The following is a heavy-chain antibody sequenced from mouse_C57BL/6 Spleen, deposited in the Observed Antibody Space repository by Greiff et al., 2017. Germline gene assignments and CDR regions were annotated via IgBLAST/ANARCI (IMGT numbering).Heavy chain of an antibody. CDR2: ISYDGSN. J-gene: IGHJ2*01. CDR1: GYSITSGYY. V-gene: IGHV3-6*01. CDR3: ARERVRYYYFDY. D-gene: IGHD1-1*01. Sequence: EVKLQESGPGLVKPSQSLSLTCSVTGYSITSGYYWNWIRQFPGNKLEWMGYISYDGSNNYNPSLKNRISITRDTSKNQFFLKLNSVTTEDTATXYCARERVRYYYFDYWGQGTTLTVSS.